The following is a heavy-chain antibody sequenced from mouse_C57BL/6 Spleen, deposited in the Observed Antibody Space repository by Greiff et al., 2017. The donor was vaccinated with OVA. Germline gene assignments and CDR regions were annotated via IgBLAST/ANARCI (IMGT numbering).Heavy chain of an antibody. CDR3: ARSDGYPFAY. CDR2: ISSGSSTI. CDR1: GFTFSDYG. V-gene: IGHV5-17*01. D-gene: IGHD2-3*01. J-gene: IGHJ3*01. Sequence: EVHLVESGGGLVKPGGSLKLSCAAPGFTFSDYGMHWVRQAPEKGLEWVAYISSGSSTIYYADTVKGRFTISRDNAKNTLFLQVTSLRSEDTAMYYCARSDGYPFAYWGQGTLVTVSA.